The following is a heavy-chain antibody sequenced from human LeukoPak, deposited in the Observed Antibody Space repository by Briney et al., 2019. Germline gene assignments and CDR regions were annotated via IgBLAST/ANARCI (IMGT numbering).Heavy chain of an antibody. D-gene: IGHD3-10*01. CDR2: IYTSEST. Sequence: SETLSLTCTVSGVSISSSNSYWSWIRQPAGKGLEWIGRIYTSESTNYNPSLKSRVTISVDTSRNQFSLKLSSVTAADTAVYYCARGLWFGDENPPYFDYWGQGILVTVSS. V-gene: IGHV4-61*02. CDR3: ARGLWFGDENPPYFDY. J-gene: IGHJ4*02. CDR1: GVSISSSNSY.